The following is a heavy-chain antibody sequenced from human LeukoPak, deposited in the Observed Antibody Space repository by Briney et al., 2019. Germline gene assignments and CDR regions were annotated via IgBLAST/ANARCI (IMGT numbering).Heavy chain of an antibody. CDR1: GFTFSSYS. D-gene: IGHD3-10*01. V-gene: IGHV3-30*03. CDR2: ITYDGNNI. J-gene: IGHJ4*02. CDR3: ARKYSGSGNYFFDY. Sequence: GRSLRLSCAASGFTFSSYSMHWVRQAPGKGLEWVSFITYDGNNIYYVDSVKGRFTISRDNSKNSLYLQMNSLRDEDTAVYYCARKYSGSGNYFFDYWGQGTLVTVSS.